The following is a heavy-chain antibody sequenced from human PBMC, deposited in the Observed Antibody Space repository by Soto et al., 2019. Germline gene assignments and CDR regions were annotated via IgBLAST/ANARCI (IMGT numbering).Heavy chain of an antibody. D-gene: IGHD3-22*01. Sequence: GGSLRLSCAASGFTFSDYYMSWIRQAPGKGLEWVSYISSSSSYTNYADSVKGRFTISRDNAKNSLYLQRNSLRAEDTAVYYCARDLPGKWLLVRPYYFDYWGQGTLVTVSS. CDR3: ARDLPGKWLLVRPYYFDY. CDR1: GFTFSDYY. CDR2: ISSSSSYT. V-gene: IGHV3-11*06. J-gene: IGHJ4*02.